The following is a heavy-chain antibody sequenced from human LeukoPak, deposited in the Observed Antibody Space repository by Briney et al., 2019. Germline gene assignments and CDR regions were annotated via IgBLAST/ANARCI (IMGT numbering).Heavy chain of an antibody. J-gene: IGHJ4*02. CDR1: GGSFSGYY. Sequence: TSETLSLTCAVYGGSFSGYYWSWIRQPPGKGLEWSGEINHSGSTNYNPSLKSRVTISVDKSKNQFSLKLSSVTAADTAVYYCARVSTGYSSSWYWGNFDYWGQGTLVTVSS. CDR3: ARVSTGYSSSWYWGNFDY. D-gene: IGHD6-13*01. CDR2: INHSGST. V-gene: IGHV4-34*01.